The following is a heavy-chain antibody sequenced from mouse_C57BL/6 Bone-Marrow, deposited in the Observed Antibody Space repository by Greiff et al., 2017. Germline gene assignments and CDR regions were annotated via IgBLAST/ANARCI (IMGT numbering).Heavy chain of an antibody. D-gene: IGHD2-3*01. CDR2: IDPSDSYT. CDR1: GYTFTSYW. J-gene: IGHJ4*01. Sequence: QVQLQQPGAELVMPGASVKLSCKAFGYTFTSYWMHWVKQRPGQGLEWIGEIDPSDSYTNYNQKFKGKSTLTVDKSSSTAYMQLSSLTSEDSAVYYCARNYDGSMDYWGQGTSVTVSS. CDR3: ARNYDGSMDY. V-gene: IGHV1-69*01.